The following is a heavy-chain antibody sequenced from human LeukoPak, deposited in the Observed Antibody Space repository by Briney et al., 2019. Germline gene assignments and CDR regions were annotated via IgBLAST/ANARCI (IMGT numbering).Heavy chain of an antibody. V-gene: IGHV4-39*07. CDR1: GGSISSSSYY. CDR2: IYYSGST. CDR3: ARAVLRYFDWLPPGYFDY. J-gene: IGHJ4*02. D-gene: IGHD3-9*01. Sequence: SETLSLTCTVSGGSISSSSYYWGWIRQPPGKGLEWIGSIYYSGSTYYNPSLKSRVTISVDTSKNQFSLKLSSVTAADTAVYYCARAVLRYFDWLPPGYFDYWGQGTQVTVSS.